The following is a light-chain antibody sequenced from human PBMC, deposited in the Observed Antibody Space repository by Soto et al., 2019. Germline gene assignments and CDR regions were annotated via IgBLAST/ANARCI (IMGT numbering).Light chain of an antibody. V-gene: IGKV1-17*01. CDR3: LQHNSYPRT. CDR2: AAS. CDR1: QGIGND. J-gene: IGKJ1*01. Sequence: IQMTQSPSSLSASVGDRVTITCRASQGIGNDLGWYQQKPGKAPKRLIYAASSLQSGAPPRFSGSGSGTDFTLTIRSLQPEDFATYFCLQHNSYPRTFGQGTKVDIK.